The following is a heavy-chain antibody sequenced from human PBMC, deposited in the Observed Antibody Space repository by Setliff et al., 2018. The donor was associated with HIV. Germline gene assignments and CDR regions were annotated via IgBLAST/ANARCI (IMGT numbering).Heavy chain of an antibody. Sequence: ASVKVSCKASGGTFSSYAIYWVRQAPGQGLEWMGGTMPISGTPNYAQKFQGRVTITTDESTSTAYMELSSLRSEDTAVYYCARGHSHGYGYSGSYGPFDIWGQGTMVTVSS. CDR3: ARGHSHGYGYSGSYGPFDI. D-gene: IGHD1-26*01. J-gene: IGHJ3*02. CDR1: GGTFSSYA. V-gene: IGHV1-69*05. CDR2: TMPISGTP.